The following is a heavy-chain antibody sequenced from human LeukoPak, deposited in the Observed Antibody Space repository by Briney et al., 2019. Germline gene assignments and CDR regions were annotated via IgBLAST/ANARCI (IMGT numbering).Heavy chain of an antibody. Sequence: GGSLRLSCAASGFTFSSYAMSWVRQAPGKGLEWVSAISDSGGSTYYADSVKGRFTISRDNSKNTLYLQMNSLRAEDTAVYYCAKAYCSSTSCLKLGGYFDYWGQGTLVTVSS. CDR2: ISDSGGST. D-gene: IGHD2-2*01. V-gene: IGHV3-23*01. CDR3: AKAYCSSTSCLKLGGYFDY. CDR1: GFTFSSYA. J-gene: IGHJ4*02.